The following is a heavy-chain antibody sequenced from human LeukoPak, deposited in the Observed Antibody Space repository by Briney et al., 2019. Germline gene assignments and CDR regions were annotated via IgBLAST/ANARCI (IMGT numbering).Heavy chain of an antibody. J-gene: IGHJ4*02. CDR1: GFAFSSYW. D-gene: IGHD3-10*01. Sequence: GGSLRLSCAASGFAFSSYWMHWVRQAPGKGLVWVSRISSDGSSTTYADSVKGRFTISRDNAKNTLYLHMNSLRAEDTAVFYCAREARGVLDYWGQGTLVTVSS. CDR3: AREARGVLDY. V-gene: IGHV3-74*01. CDR2: ISSDGSST.